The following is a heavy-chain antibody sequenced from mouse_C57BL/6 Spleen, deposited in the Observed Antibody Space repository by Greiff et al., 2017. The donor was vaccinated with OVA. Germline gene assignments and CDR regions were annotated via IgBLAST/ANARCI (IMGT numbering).Heavy chain of an antibody. CDR2: IYPGDGDT. J-gene: IGHJ2*01. Sequence: VQLQESGPELVKPGASVKISCKASGYAFSSSWMNWVKQRPGKGLEWIGRIYPGDGDTNYNGKFKGKATLTADKSSSTAYMQLSSLTSEDSAVYFCAWDYDAFDYWGQGTTLTVSS. CDR3: AWDYDAFDY. V-gene: IGHV1-82*01. CDR1: GYAFSSSW. D-gene: IGHD2-4*01.